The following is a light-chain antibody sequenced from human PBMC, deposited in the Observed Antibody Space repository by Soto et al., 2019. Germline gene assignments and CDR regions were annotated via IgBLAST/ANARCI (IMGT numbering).Light chain of an antibody. CDR2: AAS. CDR3: QQSYSTPQT. Sequence: DVQIAQSPSSLSSGLGDIVTVTFRASQSISSYLNWYQQKPGKAPKLLIYAASSLQSGVPSRFSGSGSGTDFTLTISSLQPEDFATYYCQQSYSTPQTFGQGTKVDNK. J-gene: IGKJ1*01. V-gene: IGKV1-39*01. CDR1: QSISSY.